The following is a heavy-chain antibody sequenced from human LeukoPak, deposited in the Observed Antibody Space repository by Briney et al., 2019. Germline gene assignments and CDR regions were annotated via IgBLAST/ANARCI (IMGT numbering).Heavy chain of an antibody. D-gene: IGHD3-16*01. V-gene: IGHV4-34*01. CDR2: INASGRT. J-gene: IGHJ4*02. CDR3: ARGDWGGYFDY. CDR1: GMSLTDFQ. Sequence: SETLSLTCIVYGMSLTDFQWGWIRQSPGKGLEWIGEINASGRTNYNPSLKTSVFISRDTSKRQFSLNLTPVTAADTALYSCARGDWGGYFDYWGRGIQVTVSS.